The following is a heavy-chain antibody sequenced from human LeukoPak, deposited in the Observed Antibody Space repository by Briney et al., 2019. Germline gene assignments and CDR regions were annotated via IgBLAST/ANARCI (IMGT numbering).Heavy chain of an antibody. D-gene: IGHD6-19*01. CDR3: ARVDAVTRGSRGSRVAGNYFDY. J-gene: IGHJ4*02. CDR1: GGSFSGYY. V-gene: IGHV4-34*01. CDR2: TNHSGST. Sequence: PSETLSLTCAVYGGSFSGYYWSWIRQPPGKGLEWIGETNHSGSTNYNPSLKSRVTISVDTSKNQFSLKLSSVTAADTAVYYCARVDAVTRGSRGSRVAGNYFDYWGQGTLVTVSS.